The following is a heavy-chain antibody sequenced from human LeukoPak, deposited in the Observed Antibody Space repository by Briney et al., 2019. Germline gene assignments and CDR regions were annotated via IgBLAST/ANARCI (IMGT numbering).Heavy chain of an antibody. D-gene: IGHD3-10*01. CDR1: GFTFSSYS. Sequence: GGSLRLSCAASGFTFSSYSMTWVRQAPGKGLEWVSSISSSNNYIYYADSVKGRFTISRDNAKNSLYLQMNSLRAEDTAVYYCARDPPGSGVGHYGMDVWGQGTTVTVSS. CDR3: ARDPPGSGVGHYGMDV. V-gene: IGHV3-21*01. CDR2: ISSSNNYI. J-gene: IGHJ6*02.